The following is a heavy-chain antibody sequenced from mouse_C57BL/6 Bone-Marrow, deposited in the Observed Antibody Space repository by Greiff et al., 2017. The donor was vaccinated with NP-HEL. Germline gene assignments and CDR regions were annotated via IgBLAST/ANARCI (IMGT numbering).Heavy chain of an antibody. CDR1: GFTFSSYA. V-gene: IGHV5-4*01. CDR2: ISDGGSYT. Sequence: EVKLMESGGGLVKPGGSLKLSCAASGFTFSSYAMSCVRQTPEKRLEWVATISDGGSYTYYPDNVKGRFTISRDNAKNNLYLQISHLKSEDTAMYYCARDTYYDYDGWFAYWGQGTLVTVSA. J-gene: IGHJ3*01. CDR3: ARDTYYDYDGWFAY. D-gene: IGHD2-4*01.